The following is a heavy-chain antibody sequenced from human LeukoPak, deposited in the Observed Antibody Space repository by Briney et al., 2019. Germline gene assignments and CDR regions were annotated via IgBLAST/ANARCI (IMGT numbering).Heavy chain of an antibody. CDR2: IYTSGST. CDR3: ARAVRDIVVVPAAPGGIDNWFDP. D-gene: IGHD2-2*01. J-gene: IGHJ5*02. CDR1: GGSISSGSYY. V-gene: IGHV4-61*02. Sequence: SETLSLTCTVSGGSISSGSYYWSWIRQPAGKGLEWIGRIYTSGSTNYNPSLKSRVTISVDTSKNQFSLKLSSVTAADTAVYYCARAVRDIVVVPAAPGGIDNWFDPWGQGTLVTVSS.